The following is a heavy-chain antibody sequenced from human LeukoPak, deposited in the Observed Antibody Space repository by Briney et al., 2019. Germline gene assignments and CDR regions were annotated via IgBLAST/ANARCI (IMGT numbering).Heavy chain of an antibody. J-gene: IGHJ4*02. D-gene: IGHD3-22*01. CDR2: IIPIFGTA. CDR3: ARVASDSSGYYLYYFDY. Sequence: SVKVSCKASGGTFSSYAISWVRQAPGQGLEWMGGIIPIFGTANYAQKFQGRVTITTDESTSTAYMELSSLRSEDTAVYYCARVASDSSGYYLYYFDYWGQGTLVTVSS. CDR1: GGTFSSYA. V-gene: IGHV1-69*05.